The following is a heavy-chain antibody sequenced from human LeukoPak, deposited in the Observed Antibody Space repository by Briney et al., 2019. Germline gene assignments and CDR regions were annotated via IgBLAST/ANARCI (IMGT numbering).Heavy chain of an antibody. CDR3: ARDQEDDGDYLSYWYFDL. CDR2: ISAYNGNT. D-gene: IGHD4-17*01. CDR1: GYTFTSYG. Sequence: ASVKVSCKASGYTFTSYGISWVRQAPGQGLEWMGWISAYNGNTNYAQKLQGRVTMTTDTSTSTAYMELRSLRSDDTAVYYCARDQEDDGDYLSYWYFDLWGRGTLVTVSS. V-gene: IGHV1-18*04. J-gene: IGHJ2*01.